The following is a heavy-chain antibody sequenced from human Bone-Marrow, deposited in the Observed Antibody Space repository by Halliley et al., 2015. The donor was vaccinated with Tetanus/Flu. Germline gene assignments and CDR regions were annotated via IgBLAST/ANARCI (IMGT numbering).Heavy chain of an antibody. D-gene: IGHD4-17*01. CDR2: ISGSGGST. CDR3: ARGGAPDAFDI. V-gene: IGHV3-23*01. J-gene: IGHJ3*02. Sequence: VSAISGSGGSTYYADPVKGRFTISRDSSKNTLYLEMNGLRAEDTAVYYCARGGAPDAFDIWGQGTMVTVSS.